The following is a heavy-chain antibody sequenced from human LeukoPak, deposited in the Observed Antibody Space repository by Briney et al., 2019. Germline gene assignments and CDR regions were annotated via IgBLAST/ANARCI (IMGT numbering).Heavy chain of an antibody. D-gene: IGHD3-3*01. Sequence: PSETLSLTCTVSGGSISSYYWSWIRQPPGKGLEWIGYIYYSGSTNYNPSLKSRVTISVDTSKNQFSLKLSSVTAADTAVYYCARMYAGLRFLEWGFDPWGQGTLVTVSS. CDR3: ARMYAGLRFLEWGFDP. CDR1: GGSISSYY. J-gene: IGHJ5*02. V-gene: IGHV4-59*01. CDR2: IYYSGST.